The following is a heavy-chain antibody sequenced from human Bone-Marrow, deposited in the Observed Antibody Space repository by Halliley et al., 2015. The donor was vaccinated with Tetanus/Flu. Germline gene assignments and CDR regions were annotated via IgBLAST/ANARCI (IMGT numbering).Heavy chain of an antibody. V-gene: IGHV3-21*01. CDR2: TCTISSSM. D-gene: IGHD2-2*01. J-gene: IGHJ4*02. Sequence: EWVSPTCTISSSMSYADSMKGRLPISRDTATGSLYLQMNSLRAEGTAVYFCARGTSRSLFDYWGQGTLFTVSS. CDR3: ARGTSRSLFDY.